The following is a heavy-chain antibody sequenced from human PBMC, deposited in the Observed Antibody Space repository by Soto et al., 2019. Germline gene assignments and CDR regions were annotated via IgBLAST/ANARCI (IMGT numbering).Heavy chain of an antibody. V-gene: IGHV3-13*01. CDR2: IGTAGDT. Sequence: GGSLRLSCAASGFTFSSYDMHWVRQATGKGLEWVSAIGTAGDTYYPGSVKGRFTISRENAKNSLYLQMNSLRAGDTAVYYCARASRRVTNDAFDIWGQGTMVTVSS. CDR3: ARASRRVTNDAFDI. J-gene: IGHJ3*02. D-gene: IGHD4-17*01. CDR1: GFTFSSYD.